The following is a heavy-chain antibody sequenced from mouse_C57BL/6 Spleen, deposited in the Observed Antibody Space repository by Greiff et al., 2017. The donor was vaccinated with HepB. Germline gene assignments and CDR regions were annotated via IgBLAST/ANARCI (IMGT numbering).Heavy chain of an antibody. D-gene: IGHD1-1*01. V-gene: IGHV5-9*01. Sequence: EVHLVESGGGLVKPGGSLKLFCAASGFTFSSYTMSWVRQTPEKRLEWVATISGGGGNTYYPDSVKGRFTISRDNAKNTLYLQMSSLRSEDTALYYCARVYGSSYNYAMDYWGQGTSVTVSS. J-gene: IGHJ4*01. CDR2: ISGGGGNT. CDR1: GFTFSSYT. CDR3: ARVYGSSYNYAMDY.